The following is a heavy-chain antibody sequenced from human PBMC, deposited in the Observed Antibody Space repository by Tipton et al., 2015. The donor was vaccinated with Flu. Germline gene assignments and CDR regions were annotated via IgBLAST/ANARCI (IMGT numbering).Heavy chain of an antibody. CDR3: ARESLAAAGSFDY. J-gene: IGHJ4*02. V-gene: IGHV4-59*01. Sequence: TLSLTCAVYGGSFSGYYWSWIRQPPGKGLEWIGYIYYSGSTNYNPSLKSRVTISVDTSKNQFSLKLSSVTAADTAVYYCARESLAAAGSFDYWGQGTLVTVSS. CDR1: GGSFSGYY. CDR2: IYYSGST. D-gene: IGHD6-13*01.